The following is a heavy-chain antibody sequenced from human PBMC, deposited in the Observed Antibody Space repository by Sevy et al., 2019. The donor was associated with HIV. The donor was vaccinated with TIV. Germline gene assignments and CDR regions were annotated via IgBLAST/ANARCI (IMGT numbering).Heavy chain of an antibody. D-gene: IGHD2-8*01. V-gene: IGHV3-23*01. Sequence: GGSLRLSCAAXXXTFSKYSMSWVRQPPGKGLEWVSTLSFGCGEINYADSVKGRFTISRDNSKSSVYLQMNNLRPEDTAVYYCAREGCTKPHDYWGQGTLVTVSS. CDR3: AREGCTKPHDY. J-gene: IGHJ4*02. CDR2: LSFGCGEI. CDR1: XXTFSKYS.